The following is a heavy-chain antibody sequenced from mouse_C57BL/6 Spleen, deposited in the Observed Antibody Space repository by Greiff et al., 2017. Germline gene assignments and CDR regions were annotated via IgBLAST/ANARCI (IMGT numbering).Heavy chain of an antibody. CDR2: IYPGSGST. CDR3: ARSGAYYGYDEAWFAY. Sequence: QVQLKQPGAELVKPGASVKMSCKASGYTFTSYWITWVKQRPGQGLEWIGDIYPGSGSTNYNEKFKSKATLTVDTSSSTAYMQLSSLTSEDSAVYYCARSGAYYGYDEAWFAYWGQGTLVTVSA. D-gene: IGHD2-2*01. J-gene: IGHJ3*01. V-gene: IGHV1-55*01. CDR1: GYTFTSYW.